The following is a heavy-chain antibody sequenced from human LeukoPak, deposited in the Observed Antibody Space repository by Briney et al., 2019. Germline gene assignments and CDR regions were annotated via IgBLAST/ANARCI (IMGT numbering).Heavy chain of an antibody. V-gene: IGHV4-59*08. CDR1: GGSINSYY. CDR2: IYYSGSP. CDR3: ARLSKFGSGTYYPDV. J-gene: IGHJ6*02. Sequence: SETLSLTCTVSGGSINSYYWTWIRQPPGKGLEWIGYIYYSGSPNYNPSLESRVTISGDTSKNQFSLRLSSVTAADTAVYYCARLSKFGSGTYYPDVWGQGTTVTVSS. D-gene: IGHD3-10*01.